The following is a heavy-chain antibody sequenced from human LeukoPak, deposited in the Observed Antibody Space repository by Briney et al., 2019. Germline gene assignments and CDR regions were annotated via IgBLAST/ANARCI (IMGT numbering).Heavy chain of an antibody. D-gene: IGHD6-19*01. Sequence: PSETLSLTCPVSGGSISSYYWSWIRQPPGKGLEWIGNIYTSGNTNYNPSLKSRVAISVDTSKNQFSLKLNSVTAAHTAVYYCARPYSSGWSGAFDIWGQGTMVTVSS. CDR2: IYTSGNT. V-gene: IGHV4-4*09. CDR3: ARPYSSGWSGAFDI. CDR1: GGSISSYY. J-gene: IGHJ3*02.